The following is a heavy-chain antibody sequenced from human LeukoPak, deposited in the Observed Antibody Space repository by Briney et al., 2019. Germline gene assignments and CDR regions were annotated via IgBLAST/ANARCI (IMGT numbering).Heavy chain of an antibody. J-gene: IGHJ4*02. CDR2: ISGSGGST. CDR1: GFTFSSYS. D-gene: IGHD5-24*01. CDR3: AKLGEDPDRDGYNKLRYFDY. Sequence: RSGGSLRLSCAASGFTFSSYSMNWVRQAPGKGLERVSAISGSGGSTYYADSVKGRFTISRDNSKNTLYLQMNSLRAEDTAVYYCAKLGEDPDRDGYNKLRYFDYWGQGTLVTVSS. V-gene: IGHV3-23*01.